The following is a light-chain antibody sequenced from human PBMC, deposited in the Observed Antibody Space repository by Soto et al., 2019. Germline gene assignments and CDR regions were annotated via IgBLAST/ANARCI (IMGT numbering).Light chain of an antibody. CDR1: SSNIGSKP. J-gene: IGLJ3*02. V-gene: IGLV1-44*01. Sequence: QSVLTQPPSVSGTPGQRVTISCSGSSSNIGSKPINWYQHLPGTAPKLLLFTNNRRPSGVPDRFSGSKSGTSGSLAITGLQSDDEADYYCATWDDSLKGPVFGGGTKLTVL. CDR3: ATWDDSLKGPV. CDR2: TNN.